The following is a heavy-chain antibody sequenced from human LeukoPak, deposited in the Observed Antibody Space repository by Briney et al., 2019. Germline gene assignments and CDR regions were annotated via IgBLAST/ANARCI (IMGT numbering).Heavy chain of an antibody. J-gene: IGHJ4*02. CDR3: ARLLVVPAGSFDY. D-gene: IGHD2-2*01. V-gene: IGHV4-39*01. CDR1: GGSISSSSYY. Sequence: RPSETLSLTCTVSGGSISSSSYYWGWIRQPPGKGLEWIGSIYYSGSTYYNPSLKSRVTISVDTSKNQFSLKLSSVTAADTAVYYCARLLVVPAGSFDYWGQGTLVTVSS. CDR2: IYYSGST.